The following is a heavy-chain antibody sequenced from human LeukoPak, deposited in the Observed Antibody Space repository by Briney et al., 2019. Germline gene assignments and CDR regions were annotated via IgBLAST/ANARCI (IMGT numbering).Heavy chain of an antibody. CDR1: GFNVSSNY. CDR3: VTSTGQQFIPYDY. CDR2: IYGADAA. J-gene: IGHJ4*02. V-gene: IGHV3-66*02. Sequence: GGSLRLSCAASGFNVSSNYMTWIRQAPGKGLEWVSLIYGADAAYYAESVRGRFMISRDNLKNTLFLQMNSQRVEDTALYYCVTSTGQQFIPYDYWGQGTHVTVSS. D-gene: IGHD6-13*01.